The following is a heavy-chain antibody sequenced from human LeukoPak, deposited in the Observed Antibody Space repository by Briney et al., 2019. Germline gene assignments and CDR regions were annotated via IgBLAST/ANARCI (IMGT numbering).Heavy chain of an antibody. J-gene: IGHJ5*02. V-gene: IGHV3-30*04. CDR1: GFTFSSYT. CDR2: ISYDGSNK. Sequence: GGSLRLSCAASGFTFSSYTLHWVRQAPGKGLEWVAVISYDGSNKHYADSVKGRFTNSRDNSKNTLYLQMNSLRAEDTAVYYCARALGCSSTSCYRSDPWGQGTLVTVSS. D-gene: IGHD2-2*01. CDR3: ARALGCSSTSCYRSDP.